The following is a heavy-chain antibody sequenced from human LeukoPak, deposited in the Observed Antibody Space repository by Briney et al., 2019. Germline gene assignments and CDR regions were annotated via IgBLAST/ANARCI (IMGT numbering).Heavy chain of an antibody. CDR3: ARGYRYVVY. CDR2: INQDGSGK. Sequence: GGSLRLSCAASGFTFSTYWMSWVRQAPGKGLEWVANINQDGSGKDYVDSLKGRFTISRDNTKNSLYLQMNSLRAEDTAVYYCARGYRYVVYWGQGTLVTVSS. J-gene: IGHJ4*02. V-gene: IGHV3-7*03. D-gene: IGHD6-13*01. CDR1: GFTFSTYW.